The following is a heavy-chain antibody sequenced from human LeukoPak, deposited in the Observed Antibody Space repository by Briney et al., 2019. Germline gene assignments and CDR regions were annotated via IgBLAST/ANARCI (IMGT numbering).Heavy chain of an antibody. D-gene: IGHD2/OR15-2a*01. CDR1: GGTFSSYA. Sequence: EASVKVSCKASGGTFSSYAISWVRQAPGQGLEWMGGIIPIFGTANYAQKFQGRVTITTDESTSTAYMELSSLRSEDTAMYYCATNSPLYFADAFDIWGQGTTVAVSS. V-gene: IGHV1-69*05. CDR3: ATNSPLYFADAFDI. J-gene: IGHJ3*02. CDR2: IIPIFGTA.